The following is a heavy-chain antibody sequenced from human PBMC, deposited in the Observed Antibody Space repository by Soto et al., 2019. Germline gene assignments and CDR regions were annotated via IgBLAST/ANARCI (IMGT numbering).Heavy chain of an antibody. CDR3: AATIRGWELPRVGDY. CDR1: GGTFSSYA. CDR2: IIPIFGTA. J-gene: IGHJ4*02. Sequence: QVQLVQSGAEVKKPGSSVKVSCKASGGTFSSYAISWVRQAPGQGHEWMGGIIPIFGTANYAQTFQGRVTITADESTSTAYMELSSLRSEDTAVYYCAATIRGWELPRVGDYWGQGTLVTVSS. V-gene: IGHV1-69*01. D-gene: IGHD1-26*01.